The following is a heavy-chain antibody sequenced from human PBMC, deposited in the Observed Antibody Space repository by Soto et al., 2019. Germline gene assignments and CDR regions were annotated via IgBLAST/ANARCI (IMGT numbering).Heavy chain of an antibody. J-gene: IGHJ3*02. CDR2: ISYDGSNK. CDR3: ARDYTDYGDYDAFDI. CDR1: GFTFSSYA. V-gene: IGHV3-30-3*01. Sequence: GGSLRLSCAASGFTFSSYAMHWVRQAPGKGLEWVAVISYDGSNKYYADSVKGRFTISRDNSKNTLYLQMNSLRAEDTAVYYCARDYTDYGDYDAFDIWGQGTMVTVSS. D-gene: IGHD4-17*01.